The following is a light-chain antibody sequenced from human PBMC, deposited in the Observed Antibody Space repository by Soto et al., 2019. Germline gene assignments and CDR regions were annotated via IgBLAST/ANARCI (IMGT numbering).Light chain of an antibody. V-gene: IGLV4-69*01. Sequence: QSVLTQSPSASASLGASVTLTCTLSSGHRSYAIAWHQQQPEKGPRYLMKLNSDGSHSKGDGIPDRFSGSSSGAERYLTISSLQSGDEADYYSQTWGTGIQVFGGGTKLTV. CDR1: SGHRSYA. CDR3: QTWGTGIQV. CDR2: LNSDGSH. J-gene: IGLJ3*02.